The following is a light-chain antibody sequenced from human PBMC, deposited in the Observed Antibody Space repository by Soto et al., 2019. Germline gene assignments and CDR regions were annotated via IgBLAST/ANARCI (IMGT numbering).Light chain of an antibody. Sequence: EIVMTQSPATLSVPPGDRATLSCRASQSVRNNLAWYQQKPGQAPSLLIYGASTRATGIPARFSGSGSGTEFTLTISSLQSEDFAVYFCHQYNNWPRTFGQGTRLEI. V-gene: IGKV3-15*01. J-gene: IGKJ5*01. CDR3: HQYNNWPRT. CDR1: QSVRNN. CDR2: GAS.